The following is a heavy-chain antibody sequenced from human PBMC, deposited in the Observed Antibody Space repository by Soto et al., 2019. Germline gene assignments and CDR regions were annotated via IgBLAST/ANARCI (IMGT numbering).Heavy chain of an antibody. D-gene: IGHD3-3*01. Sequence: EVQLVESGGGLVQPGGSLRLSCAASGFTFSIYWMSWVRQAPGKGLEWVANIKQDGSEKYYLDSVKGRFTISRDNAKNSLYLQMNRLRAEDTAVYYCASGWSGYYTDYWGQGTLVTVSS. CDR2: IKQDGSEK. CDR1: GFTFSIYW. V-gene: IGHV3-7*05. CDR3: ASGWSGYYTDY. J-gene: IGHJ4*02.